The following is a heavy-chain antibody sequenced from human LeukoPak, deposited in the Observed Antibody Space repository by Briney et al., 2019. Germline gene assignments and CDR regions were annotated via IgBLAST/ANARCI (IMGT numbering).Heavy chain of an antibody. CDR1: GFTFSSYS. CDR3: AREITLDC. CDR2: ISSSSNYI. V-gene: IGHV3-21*01. D-gene: IGHD3-16*01. J-gene: IGHJ4*02. Sequence: PGRSLRLSCAASGFTFSSYSMNWVRQAPGKGLEWVSSISSSSNYIYYADSVKGRFTISRDNAKNSLYLQMNSLRAEDTAVYYCAREITLDCWGQGTLVTVSS.